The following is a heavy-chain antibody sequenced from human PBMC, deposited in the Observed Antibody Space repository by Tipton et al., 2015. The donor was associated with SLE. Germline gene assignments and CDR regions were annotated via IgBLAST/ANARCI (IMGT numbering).Heavy chain of an antibody. V-gene: IGHV1-69*05. D-gene: IGHD4-17*01. CDR3: ATPLTTVTTGAFDV. J-gene: IGHJ3*01. CDR1: GGTFNTYA. CDR2: IIPSLGMP. Sequence: QSGAEVKKPGSSVKVSCKASGGTFNTYAISWIRQAPGQGLEWMGGIIPSLGMPNYSQKFQGRLTISTDESTSTAYMDLSSLRSEDTAIYYCATPLTTVTTGAFDVWGQGTMVTVS.